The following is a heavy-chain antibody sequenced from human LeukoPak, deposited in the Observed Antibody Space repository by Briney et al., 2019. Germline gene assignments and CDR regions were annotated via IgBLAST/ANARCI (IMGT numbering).Heavy chain of an antibody. Sequence: ASVKVSCKASGYTFTVYYIHWVRQAPGQGLEWMGWINPNSGGTNYAQKFQGRVTMTRDTSISTAYMELSRLRSDDTAVYYCATGRVLRYFDQPPTSDAFDIWGQGTMVTVSS. CDR1: GYTFTVYY. CDR2: INPNSGGT. D-gene: IGHD3-9*01. CDR3: ATGRVLRYFDQPPTSDAFDI. V-gene: IGHV1-2*02. J-gene: IGHJ3*02.